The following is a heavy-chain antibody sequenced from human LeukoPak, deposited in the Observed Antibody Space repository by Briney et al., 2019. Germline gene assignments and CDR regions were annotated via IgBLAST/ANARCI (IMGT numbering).Heavy chain of an antibody. J-gene: IGHJ4*02. V-gene: IGHV3-9*01. D-gene: IGHD4-17*01. CDR3: AKEFLSGDYARAIDY. CDR2: ISCNSGSI. CDR1: GFTFDDYA. Sequence: PGGSLRLSCAASGFTFDDYAMHWVRQAPGKGLEWVSGISCNSGSIGYADSVKGRFTISRDNAKNSLYLQMNSLRAEDTALYYCAKEFLSGDYARAIDYWGQGTLVTVSS.